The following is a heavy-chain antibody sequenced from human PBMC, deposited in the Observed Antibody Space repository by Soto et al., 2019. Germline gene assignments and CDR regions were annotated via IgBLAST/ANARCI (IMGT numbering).Heavy chain of an antibody. D-gene: IGHD6-13*01. Sequence: EVQLVESGGGLVKSGGSLTLSCAASGFTFSISTMIWVRQAPGKRLEWVSSISSGSTYFYYADSVKGRCSISRDNAKRSLLLHMNSLRVEDTAVYYCARGDGTGLHSSGWSPRFWGQGTLVTVSS. V-gene: IGHV3-21*01. CDR3: ARGDGTGLHSSGWSPRF. J-gene: IGHJ4*02. CDR1: GFTFSIST. CDR2: ISSGSTYF.